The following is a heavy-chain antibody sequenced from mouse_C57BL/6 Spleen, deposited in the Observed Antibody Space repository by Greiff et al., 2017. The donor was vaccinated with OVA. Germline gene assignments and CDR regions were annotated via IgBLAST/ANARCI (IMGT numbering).Heavy chain of an antibody. D-gene: IGHD2-3*01. J-gene: IGHJ2*01. V-gene: IGHV1-54*01. CDR2: INPGSGGT. Sequence: VQLVESGAELVRPGTSVKVSCKASGYAFTNYLIEWVKQRPGQGLEWIGVINPGSGGTNYNEKFKGKATLTADKSSSTAYMQLSSLTSEDSAVDFGARGSEDGYYGDDWGQGTTLTVSS. CDR3: ARGSEDGYYGDD. CDR1: GYAFTNYL.